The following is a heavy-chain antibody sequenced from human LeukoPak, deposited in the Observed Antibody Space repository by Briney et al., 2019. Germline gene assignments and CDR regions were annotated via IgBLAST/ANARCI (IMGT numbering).Heavy chain of an antibody. CDR2: IYHSGST. CDR1: GYSISSGYY. V-gene: IGHV4-38-2*02. D-gene: IGHD2-2*01. Sequence: PSETLSLTCTVSGYSISSGYYWGWIRQPPGKGLEWIGSIYHSGSTYYNPSLKSRVTISVDTSKNQFSLKLSSVTAADTAVYYCATRVGPASLQQSSGFDPWGQGTLVTVSS. J-gene: IGHJ5*02. CDR3: ATRVGPASLQQSSGFDP.